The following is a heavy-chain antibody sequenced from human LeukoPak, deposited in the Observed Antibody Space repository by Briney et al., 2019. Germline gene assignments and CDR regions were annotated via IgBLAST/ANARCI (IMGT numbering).Heavy chain of an antibody. V-gene: IGHV3-23*01. CDR2: ISGSGGST. Sequence: GSLRLSCAASGFTFSSYAMSWVRQAPGKGLEWVSAISGSGGSTYYADSVKGRFTISRENSKNTLYLQMNSLRAEDTAVYYCAKDLDYYDSSGYYFDYWGQGTLVTVSS. CDR1: GFTFSSYA. J-gene: IGHJ4*02. D-gene: IGHD3-22*01. CDR3: AKDLDYYDSSGYYFDY.